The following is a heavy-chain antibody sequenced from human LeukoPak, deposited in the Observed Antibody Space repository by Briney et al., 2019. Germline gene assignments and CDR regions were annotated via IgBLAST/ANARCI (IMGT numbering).Heavy chain of an antibody. CDR2: IYSGGST. CDR3: ARERRGYEDYFDF. Sequence: GGSLRLSCAASGFTVSSNYMSWVRQAPGKGLEWVSVIYSGGSTYYADSVKGRFTISRDNSKNTLYLQMNGLRAEDTAVYYCARERRGYEDYFDFWGQGTLVTVSS. J-gene: IGHJ4*02. D-gene: IGHD5-18*01. V-gene: IGHV3-66*02. CDR1: GFTVSSNY.